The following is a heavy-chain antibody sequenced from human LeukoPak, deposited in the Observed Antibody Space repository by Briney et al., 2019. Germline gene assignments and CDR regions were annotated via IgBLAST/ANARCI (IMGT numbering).Heavy chain of an antibody. V-gene: IGHV3-9*01. Sequence: GGSLRLSCAASGFTFDDYAMHWVRQAPGKGLEGVSGISWNSGSIGYADSEKGRFTISRDNAKNSLYLQMNSLRAEDTALYYCAKDWDSSGYNIDYWGQGTLVTVSS. D-gene: IGHD3-22*01. CDR2: ISWNSGSI. CDR1: GFTFDDYA. CDR3: AKDWDSSGYNIDY. J-gene: IGHJ4*02.